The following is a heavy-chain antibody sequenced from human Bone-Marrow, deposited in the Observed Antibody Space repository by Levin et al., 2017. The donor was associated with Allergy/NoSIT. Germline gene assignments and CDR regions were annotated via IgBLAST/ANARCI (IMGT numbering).Heavy chain of an antibody. Sequence: LSLTCAASGFTVSNYAIHWVRQAPGKGLEWVAVIWYDGSRTYYGDSVKGRFTISRDISKNMVFLQMDSQGAEDTAVYYCARSAPTDWFFDLWGRGTLVTVSS. CDR3: ARSAPTDWFFDL. J-gene: IGHJ2*01. V-gene: IGHV3-33*01. D-gene: IGHD1-14*01. CDR1: GFTVSNYA. CDR2: IWYDGSRT.